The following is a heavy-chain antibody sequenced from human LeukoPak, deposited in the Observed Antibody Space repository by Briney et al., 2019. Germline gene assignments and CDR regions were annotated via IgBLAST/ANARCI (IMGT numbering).Heavy chain of an antibody. CDR3: AKDRFYGSGRAPNWFDP. Sequence: PGGSLRLSCAASGFTFSSYGMHWVRQAPGKELEWVAVISYDGRNKYYTDSVKGRFTISRDNSENTLYLQMNSLRAEDTAVYYCAKDRFYGSGRAPNWFDPWGQGTLVTVSS. D-gene: IGHD3-10*01. CDR2: ISYDGRNK. V-gene: IGHV3-30*18. J-gene: IGHJ5*02. CDR1: GFTFSSYG.